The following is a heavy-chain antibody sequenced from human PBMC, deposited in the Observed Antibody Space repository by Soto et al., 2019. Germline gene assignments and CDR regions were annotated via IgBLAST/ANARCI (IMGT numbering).Heavy chain of an antibody. Sequence: QVQLEQSGAEMKKPGSSVKVSCKASRDTFSSSGFSWVRRAPGQGLEWMGGFIPIFGTANYAPNFQGRVSITADESTVKVYMDLSSLRSDDTVVYYCARSVYSYGLIFDWGQGTLVSVSS. D-gene: IGHD5-18*01. J-gene: IGHJ4*02. CDR2: FIPIFGTA. CDR3: ARSVYSYGLIFD. CDR1: RDTFSSSG. V-gene: IGHV1-69*01.